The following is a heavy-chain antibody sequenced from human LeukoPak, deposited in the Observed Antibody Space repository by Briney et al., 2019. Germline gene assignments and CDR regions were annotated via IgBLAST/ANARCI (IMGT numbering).Heavy chain of an antibody. CDR2: ISYDGSNK. Sequence: PGGSLRLSCAASGFTFSSYAMHWVRQAPGKGLEWVAVISYDGSNKYYADSVKGRFTISRDNSKNTLYLQMNSLRAEDTAVYYCARNQPDDYGDYDGWFDPWGQGTLVTVSS. CDR1: GFTFSSYA. CDR3: ARNQPDDYGDYDGWFDP. D-gene: IGHD4-17*01. J-gene: IGHJ5*02. V-gene: IGHV3-30-3*01.